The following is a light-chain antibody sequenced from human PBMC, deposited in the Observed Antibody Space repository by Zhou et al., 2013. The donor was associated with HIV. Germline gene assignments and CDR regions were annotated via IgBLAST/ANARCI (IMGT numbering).Light chain of an antibody. CDR3: QQSYTTPLT. CDR1: QSVSTS. CDR2: GAS. J-gene: IGKJ4*01. V-gene: IGKV3-15*01. Sequence: EIVMTQSPATLSVSPGEGATLSCRASQSVSTSLAWYQHKPGQAPRLLIYGASTRATGIPARFSGSGSGTEFTLTISSLQSEDFATYFCQQSYTTPLTFGGGTKVDIK.